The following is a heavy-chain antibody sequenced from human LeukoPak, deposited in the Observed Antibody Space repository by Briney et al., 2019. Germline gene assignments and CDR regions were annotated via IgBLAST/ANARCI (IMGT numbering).Heavy chain of an antibody. CDR1: GYSFTRYG. CDR2: ISAYNGNT. Sequence: ASVTVSFKASGYSFTRYGISWVRQAPGPGLEWMGWISAYNGNTNYAQKLQRRVTMTTDTSTSTAYMELRSLRSDDTAVYYCARVPGSIAAAGTHWGQGTLVTVSS. CDR3: ARVPGSIAAAGTH. V-gene: IGHV1-18*01. J-gene: IGHJ4*02. D-gene: IGHD6-13*01.